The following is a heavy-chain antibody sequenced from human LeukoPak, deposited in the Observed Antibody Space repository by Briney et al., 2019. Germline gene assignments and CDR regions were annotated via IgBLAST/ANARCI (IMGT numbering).Heavy chain of an antibody. Sequence: GGSLRLSCAASGFTFSSYWMSWVRQAPGRGLEWVASMRQDGSDKFYVDSVKGRFTISRDNAKNSLYLQMNSLRAEDTAVYYCAKLRAPFYFDYWGQGTLVTVSS. CDR2: MRQDGSDK. V-gene: IGHV3-7*03. D-gene: IGHD3-10*01. CDR1: GFTFSSYW. J-gene: IGHJ4*02. CDR3: AKLRAPFYFDY.